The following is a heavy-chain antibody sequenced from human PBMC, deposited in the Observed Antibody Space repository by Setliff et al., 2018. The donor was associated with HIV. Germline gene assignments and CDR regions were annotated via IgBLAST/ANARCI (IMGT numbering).Heavy chain of an antibody. J-gene: IGHJ4*02. D-gene: IGHD3-22*01. CDR2: ISAYIGDT. Sequence: SVKVSCKTSGYPFDSYGISWVRQAPGQGLEWMGWISAYIGDTKYAQRFQGRVTMTTDPSTPTAYMELRSLKSEDTAVYYCARAVGGSNYFDYSGYQDFWGQGTQVTVSS. V-gene: IGHV1-18*01. CDR1: GYPFDSYG. CDR3: ARAVGGSNYFDYSGYQDF.